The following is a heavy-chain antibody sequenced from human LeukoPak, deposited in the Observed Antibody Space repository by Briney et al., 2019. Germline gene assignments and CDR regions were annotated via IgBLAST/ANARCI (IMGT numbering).Heavy chain of an antibody. CDR3: ARTTDWDLFDY. D-gene: IGHD1-7*01. J-gene: IGHJ4*02. V-gene: IGHV4-31*03. CDR1: GGSISTGGYY. CDR2: IYNNGNT. Sequence: PSETLSPTCTVSGGSISTGGYYWSWIRQHPGKGLEWIGYIYNNGNTYYNSSLKRRVTISADTSKNQFSLKLRSVTVADTAVSYCARTTDWDLFDYWGQGTLVTVSS.